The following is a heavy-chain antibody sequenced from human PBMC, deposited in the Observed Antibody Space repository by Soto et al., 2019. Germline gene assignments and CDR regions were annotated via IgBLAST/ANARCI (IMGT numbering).Heavy chain of an antibody. J-gene: IGHJ6*02. CDR3: ARNSKGKYYYGIDV. V-gene: IGHV4-61*01. Sequence: SETLSLTCTVSGGSVSSGSYYWSWIRQPPGKGLEWIGYIYYSGSTNYNPSLKSRVTISVDTSKNQFSLKLSSVTAADTAVYYCARNSKGKYYYGIDVCGQGPTVPVSS. D-gene: IGHD3-22*01. CDR1: GGSVSSGSYY. CDR2: IYYSGST.